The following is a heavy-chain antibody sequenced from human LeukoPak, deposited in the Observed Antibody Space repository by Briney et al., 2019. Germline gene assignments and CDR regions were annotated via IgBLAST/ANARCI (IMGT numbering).Heavy chain of an antibody. CDR1: GYTFTGYY. J-gene: IGHJ5*02. D-gene: IGHD5-24*01. Sequence: GASVKVSCKASGYTFTGYYMHWVRQAPGQGLEWMGWINPNSGGTNYAQKFQGRVTMTRDTSISTAYMELSRLRSDDTAVYYCARGGRDGYKRNWFDPWGQGTLVTVSS. V-gene: IGHV1-2*02. CDR2: INPNSGGT. CDR3: ARGGRDGYKRNWFDP.